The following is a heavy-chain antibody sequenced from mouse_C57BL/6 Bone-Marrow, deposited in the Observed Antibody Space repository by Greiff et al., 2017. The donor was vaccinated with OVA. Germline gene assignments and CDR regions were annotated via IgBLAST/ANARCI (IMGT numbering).Heavy chain of an antibody. CDR2: IYPRSGNT. Sequence: VQLQQSGAELARPGASVKLSCKASGYTFTSYGISWVKQRTGQGLEWIGEIYPRSGNTYYNEKFKGKATLTADKSSSTAYMELRSLTSEDSAVYFCGSPWYWAFAYWGQGTLVTVSA. V-gene: IGHV1-81*01. CDR1: GYTFTSYG. CDR3: GSPWYWAFAY. J-gene: IGHJ3*01. D-gene: IGHD1-1*02.